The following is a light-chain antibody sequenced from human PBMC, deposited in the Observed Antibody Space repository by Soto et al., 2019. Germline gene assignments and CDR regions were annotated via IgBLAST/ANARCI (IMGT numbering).Light chain of an antibody. V-gene: IGKV3D-7*01. CDR1: QSISSSY. J-gene: IGKJ5*01. CDR3: LQDYHLPIT. CDR2: GAS. Sequence: VLTQSPVTLSLSPGEEATLSCRASQSISSSYLSWYQQKPGQAPRLVIYGASTRATGIPARFSGSGRGSGTDFTLTISSLHPEDFAVYYCLQDYHLPITFGQGTRMEIK.